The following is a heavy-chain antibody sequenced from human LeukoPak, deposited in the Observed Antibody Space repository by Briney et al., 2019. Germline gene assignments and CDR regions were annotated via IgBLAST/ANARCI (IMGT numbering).Heavy chain of an antibody. V-gene: IGHV4-39*07. CDR1: GGSISSNNYY. CDR3: ARGRYDSSGYYPF. Sequence: SETLSLTCNVSGGSISSNNYYWGWIRQPPGKGLEWIGSIYYSGSAYYNPSLNPSLKSRLTISQDTSKNLLSLKLTSVIAADTAVYYCARGRYDSSGYYPFWGPGTLVTVSS. D-gene: IGHD3-22*01. J-gene: IGHJ4*02. CDR2: IYYSGSA.